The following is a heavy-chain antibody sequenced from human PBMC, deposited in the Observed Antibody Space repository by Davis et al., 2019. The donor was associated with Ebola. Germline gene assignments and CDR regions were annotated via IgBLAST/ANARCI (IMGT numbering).Heavy chain of an antibody. V-gene: IGHV3-9*01. CDR1: GFTFDDYA. CDR3: AKDLLRYFDRLSFDP. Sequence: SLKISCAASGFTFDDYAMHWVRQAPGKGLEWVSGISWNSGSIGYADSVKGRFTISRDNAKNSLYLQMNSLRAEDTALYYCAKDLLRYFDRLSFDPWGQGTLVTVSS. CDR2: ISWNSGSI. D-gene: IGHD3-9*01. J-gene: IGHJ5*02.